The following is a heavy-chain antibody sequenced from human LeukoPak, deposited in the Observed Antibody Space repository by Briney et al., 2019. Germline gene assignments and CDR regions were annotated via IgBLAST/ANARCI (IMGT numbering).Heavy chain of an antibody. CDR1: GGSISRAGYY. CDR2: IDNGGST. Sequence: KPSETLSLTCTVSGGSISRAGYYWSWIRQPAGKGLEWIGRIDNGGSTNYNPSLQSRVTISADTSKNQFSLKLTSVTAADTAVYYCARDCEFCDLLFYQSVWSKGTTVTVSS. J-gene: IGHJ6*04. D-gene: IGHD3-16*01. CDR3: ARDCEFCDLLFYQSV. V-gene: IGHV4-61*02.